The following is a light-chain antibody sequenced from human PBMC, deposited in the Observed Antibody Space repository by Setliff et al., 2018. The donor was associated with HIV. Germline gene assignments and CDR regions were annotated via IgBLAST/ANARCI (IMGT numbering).Light chain of an antibody. Sequence: QSALAQPPSVSGAPGQRVTIFCIGCRSNIGTGFDVHWYQQLPGTAPKLLISGNSNRPSGVPDRFSGSKSGISASLAITGLQAEDEADYYCQSYDSSLSGYVFGTGTKVTV. CDR3: QSYDSSLSGYV. V-gene: IGLV1-40*01. J-gene: IGLJ1*01. CDR2: GNS. CDR1: RSNIGTGFD.